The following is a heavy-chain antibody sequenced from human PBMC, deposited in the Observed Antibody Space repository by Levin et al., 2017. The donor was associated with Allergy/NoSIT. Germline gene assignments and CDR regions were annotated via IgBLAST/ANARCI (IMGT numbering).Heavy chain of an antibody. V-gene: IGHV1-18*01. CDR2: ISTHNGNT. Sequence: ASVKVSCKASGYTFKNYGISWVRQAPGQGLEWMGWISTHNGNTNYAQSFQGRVTMTTDTSTSTADMELRSLISDDTAVYDCARFVVKPVSYVYMDVWGKGTTVTVSS. D-gene: IGHD2-2*01. J-gene: IGHJ6*03. CDR1: GYTFKNYG. CDR3: ARFVVKPVSYVYMDV.